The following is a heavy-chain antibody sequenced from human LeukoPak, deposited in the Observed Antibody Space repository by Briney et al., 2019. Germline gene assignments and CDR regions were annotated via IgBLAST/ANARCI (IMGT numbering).Heavy chain of an antibody. CDR3: ARDSGTTGWSWTVVNDAFDI. Sequence: GASVKVSCKASGYTFTGYYMHWVRQAPGQGLEWMGWINPNSGGTNYAQKFQGRVTMTRDTSISTAYMELSRLRSDDTAVYYCARDSGTTGWSWTVVNDAFDIWGQGTMVTVSS. CDR1: GYTFTGYY. J-gene: IGHJ3*02. V-gene: IGHV1-2*02. D-gene: IGHD1-1*01. CDR2: INPNSGGT.